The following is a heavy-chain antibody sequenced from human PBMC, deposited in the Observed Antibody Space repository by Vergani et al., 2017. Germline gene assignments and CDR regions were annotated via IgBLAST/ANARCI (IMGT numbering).Heavy chain of an antibody. CDR2: INPNSGGT. CDR3: ARGPKNASYSSSRGYYYYYMDV. D-gene: IGHD6-6*01. CDR1: GYTFTGYY. Sequence: QVQLVQSGAEVKKPGASVKVSCKASGYTFTGYYMHWVRQAPGQGLEWMGWINPNSGGTNYAQKFQGWVTMTRDTSISTAYMELSRLRSDDTAVYYCARGPKNASYSSSRGYYYYYMDVWGKGTTVTVSS. J-gene: IGHJ6*03. V-gene: IGHV1-2*04.